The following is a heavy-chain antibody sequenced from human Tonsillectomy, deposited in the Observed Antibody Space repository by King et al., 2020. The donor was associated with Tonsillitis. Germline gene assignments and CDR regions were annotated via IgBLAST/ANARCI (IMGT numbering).Heavy chain of an antibody. D-gene: IGHD5-12*01. V-gene: IGHV1-18*01. Sequence: VQLVESGAEVKKPGASVKVSCKASGYTFTSYGISWVRQAPGQGLEWMGWISAYNGNTNYAQKLQGRVTMTTDTSTSTAYMELRSLRSDDTAVYYCARAPHRLWWLHLHFDYWGQGTLVTVSS. J-gene: IGHJ4*02. CDR2: ISAYNGNT. CDR3: ARAPHRLWWLHLHFDY. CDR1: GYTFTSYG.